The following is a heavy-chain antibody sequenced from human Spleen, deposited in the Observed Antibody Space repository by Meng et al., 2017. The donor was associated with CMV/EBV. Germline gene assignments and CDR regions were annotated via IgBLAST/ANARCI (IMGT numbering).Heavy chain of an antibody. CDR2: MNPNSGNT. J-gene: IGHJ4*02. D-gene: IGHD2-2*01. V-gene: IGHV1-8*02. CDR3: ARGRYCSSTSCYSFDY. CDR1: GGTFSSYA. Sequence: ASVKVSCKASGGTFSSYAISWVRQAPGQGLEWMGGMNPNSGNTGYAQKFQGRVTMTRNTSISTAYMELSSLRSEDTAVYYCARGRYCSSTSCYSFDYWGQGTLVTVSS.